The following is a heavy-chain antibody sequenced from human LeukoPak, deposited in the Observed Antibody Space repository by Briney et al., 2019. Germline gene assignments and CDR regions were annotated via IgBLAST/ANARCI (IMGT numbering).Heavy chain of an antibody. V-gene: IGHV3-23*01. J-gene: IGHJ4*02. D-gene: IGHD6-13*01. CDR3: AILPGYSSGWYEVNY. Sequence: PGGSLRLSCAASGFTFSSYAMSWVRQAPGKGLEWVSGISGSGGSTYHADSVKGRFTISRDNSRNTLYLQMNSPGAEDTAVYYCAILPGYSSGWYEVNYWGQGTLVTVSS. CDR2: ISGSGGST. CDR1: GFTFSSYA.